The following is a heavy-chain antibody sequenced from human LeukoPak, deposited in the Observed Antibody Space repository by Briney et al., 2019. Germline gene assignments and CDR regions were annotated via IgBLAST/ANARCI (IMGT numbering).Heavy chain of an antibody. Sequence: SETLSLTCTASGGSISSGDYYWSWIRQPPGKGLEWIGYIYYSGSTYYNPSLKSRVTISVDTSKNQFSLKLSSVTAADTAVYYCARVDWDYGRRAYRAFDIWGQGTMVTVSS. CDR3: ARVDWDYGRRAYRAFDI. J-gene: IGHJ3*02. V-gene: IGHV4-30-4*01. CDR2: IYYSGST. CDR1: GGSISSGDYY. D-gene: IGHD4-17*01.